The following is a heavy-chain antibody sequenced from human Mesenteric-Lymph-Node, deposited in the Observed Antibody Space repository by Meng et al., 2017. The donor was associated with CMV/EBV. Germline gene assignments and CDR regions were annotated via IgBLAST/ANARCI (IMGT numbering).Heavy chain of an antibody. CDR3: ARVDVGARLYAAFDI. J-gene: IGHJ3*02. V-gene: IGHV1-18*01. Sequence: GESLKISCKASGYTFSSHGITWVRQAPGQGLDWLGWISDHNGYTKYTQKFQGRVTMTRDTVTSTAYMELRSLRSDDTAVYFCARVDVGARLYAAFDIWGQGTMVTVSS. D-gene: IGHD1-26*01. CDR2: ISDHNGYT. CDR1: GYTFSSHG.